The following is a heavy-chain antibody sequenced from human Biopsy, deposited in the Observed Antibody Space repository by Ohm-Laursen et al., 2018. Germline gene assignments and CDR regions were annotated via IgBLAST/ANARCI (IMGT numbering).Heavy chain of an antibody. Sequence: SLRLSCEASGFTFGDYAMHWVRQVPGRGLEWVSSLNWDSSSIGYVDSVKGRFTISRDNAKNSLYLQMNSLRAEDSALYYCAKDWKYFDGSGGMDVWGQGTTVTVSS. V-gene: IGHV3-9*01. D-gene: IGHD3-22*01. CDR1: GFTFGDYA. CDR2: LNWDSSSI. CDR3: AKDWKYFDGSGGMDV. J-gene: IGHJ6*02.